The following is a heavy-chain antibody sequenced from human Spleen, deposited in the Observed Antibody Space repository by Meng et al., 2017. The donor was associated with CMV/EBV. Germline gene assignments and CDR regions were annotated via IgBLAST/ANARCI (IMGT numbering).Heavy chain of an antibody. CDR2: IKQDGSEK. Sequence: GGSLRLSCAASGFTFSSYCMSWVRQAQGKGLEWVANIKQDGSEKYYVDSVKGRFTISRDNANNSLYLQMNSLRAEDTAVYYCARTMIVVVRDLYYFDYWGQGTLVTVSS. CDR1: GFTFSSYC. J-gene: IGHJ4*02. CDR3: ARTMIVVVRDLYYFDY. V-gene: IGHV3-7*01. D-gene: IGHD3-22*01.